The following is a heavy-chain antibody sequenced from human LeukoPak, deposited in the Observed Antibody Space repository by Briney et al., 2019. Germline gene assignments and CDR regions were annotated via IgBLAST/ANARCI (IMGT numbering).Heavy chain of an antibody. V-gene: IGHV4-30-4*08. CDR2: IYYSGST. J-gene: IGHJ4*02. D-gene: IGHD3-3*01. Sequence: SQTLSLTCTVSGGSISSGDYYWSWIRQPPGKGLEWIGYIYYSGSTYYNPSLKSRVTISVDTSKNQFSLKLSSVTAADTAVYYCARVDFWGGYSPFDYWGQGTLVTVSS. CDR1: GGSISSGDYY. CDR3: ARVDFWGGYSPFDY.